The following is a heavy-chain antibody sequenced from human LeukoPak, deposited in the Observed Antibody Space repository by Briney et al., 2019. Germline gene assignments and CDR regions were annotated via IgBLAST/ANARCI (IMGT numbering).Heavy chain of an antibody. CDR3: ARARLVREGYYYYYYMDV. Sequence: GASVKVSCKASGYTFTSYGISWVRQAPGQGLEWMGWISAYNGNTNYAQKLQGRVTMTTDTSTSTAYMELRSLRSDDTAVYYCARARLVREGYYYYYYMDVWGKGTTVTVSS. V-gene: IGHV1-18*01. J-gene: IGHJ6*03. D-gene: IGHD6-19*01. CDR1: GYTFTSYG. CDR2: ISAYNGNT.